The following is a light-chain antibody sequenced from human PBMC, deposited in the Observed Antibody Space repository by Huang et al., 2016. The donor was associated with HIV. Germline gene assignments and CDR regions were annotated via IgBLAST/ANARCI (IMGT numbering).Light chain of an antibody. V-gene: IGKV3-15*01. CDR3: QQYDNWPPAT. CDR2: GTS. Sequence: EIVMTQSPATLSVSPGERATLSCRASQSVRTNLAWYQQKPGQAPRLRIYGTSTRATGIPARFSGSGSGTDFTLTITSLQSEDFAVYYCQQYDNWPPATFGPGTKVDIK. J-gene: IGKJ3*01. CDR1: QSVRTN.